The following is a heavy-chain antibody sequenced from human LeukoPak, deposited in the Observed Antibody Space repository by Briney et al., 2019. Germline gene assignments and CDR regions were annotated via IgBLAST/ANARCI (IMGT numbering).Heavy chain of an antibody. Sequence: PSETLSLTCTVSGGSISSYYWSWIRQPPGKGLEWIGEINHSGSTNYNPSLKSRVTISVDTSKNQFSLKLSSVTAADTAVYYCARGKLRYFDWLWYFDYWGQGTLVTVSS. CDR2: INHSGST. J-gene: IGHJ4*02. V-gene: IGHV4-34*01. CDR1: GGSISSYY. D-gene: IGHD3-9*01. CDR3: ARGKLRYFDWLWYFDY.